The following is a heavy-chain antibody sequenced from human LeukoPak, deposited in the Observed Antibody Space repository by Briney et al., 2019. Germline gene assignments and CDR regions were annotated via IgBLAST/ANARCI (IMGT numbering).Heavy chain of an antibody. CDR3: ARQGDSSGYYYPRVDYYYYGMDV. D-gene: IGHD3-22*01. V-gene: IGHV5-51*01. CDR1: GYSFTSYW. Sequence: GESLQISCKGPGYSFTSYWIGWVRQLPGKGLEWMGIIYPGDSDTRYSPSFQGQVTISADKSISTAYLQWSSLKASDTAMYYCARQGDSSGYYYPRVDYYYYGMDVWGQGTTVTVSS. CDR2: IYPGDSDT. J-gene: IGHJ6*01.